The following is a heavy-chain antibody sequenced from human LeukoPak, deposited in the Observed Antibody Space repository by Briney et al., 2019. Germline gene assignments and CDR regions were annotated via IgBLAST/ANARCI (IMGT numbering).Heavy chain of an antibody. CDR2: INQDGSEK. CDR3: ARDRVWTVLY. Sequence: GGSLRLSCAASGFTFSDYYMSWIRQAPGKGLEWVANINQDGSEKYYVDSVKGRFTISRDNAKNSLYLQMNSLRAEDTAVYYCARDRVWTVLYWGQGTLVTVSS. D-gene: IGHD6-13*01. CDR1: GFTFSDYY. V-gene: IGHV3-7*01. J-gene: IGHJ4*02.